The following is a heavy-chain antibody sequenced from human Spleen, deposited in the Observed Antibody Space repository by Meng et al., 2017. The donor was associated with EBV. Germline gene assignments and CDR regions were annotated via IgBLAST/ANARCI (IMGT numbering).Heavy chain of an antibody. J-gene: IGHJ4*02. CDR2: IYWDDDK. V-gene: IGHV2-5*02. CDR3: VHTSTPSSWQPDF. CDR1: GFSLDTSGVA. Sequence: HTPLNESGPALMNPTQTLTLTCTFSGFSLDTSGVAVGWIRQPPGKPLEWLALIYWDDDKRYSPSLENRLTITRGTSRNQVVLTITNVDPADTGTYFCVHTSTPSSWQPDFWGQGILVTVSS. D-gene: IGHD6-13*01.